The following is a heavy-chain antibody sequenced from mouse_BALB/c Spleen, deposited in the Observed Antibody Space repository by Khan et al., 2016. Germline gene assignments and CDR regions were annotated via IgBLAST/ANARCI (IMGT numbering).Heavy chain of an antibody. CDR3: TREYGNFRDY. J-gene: IGHJ4*01. Sequence: VQLQQPGPELVKPGASVKMSCKASGYTFTSYVMHWVKQKPGQGLEWVGYINPYNDVTKYNEKFKGKATLTSDKSSSTAYMELSSLTSEDSAVLYCTREYGNFRDYWGQGTSVTVSS. V-gene: IGHV1S136*01. CDR1: GYTFTSYV. D-gene: IGHD2-10*02. CDR2: INPYNDVT.